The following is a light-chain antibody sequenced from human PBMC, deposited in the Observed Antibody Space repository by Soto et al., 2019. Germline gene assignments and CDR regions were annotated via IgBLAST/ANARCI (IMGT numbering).Light chain of an antibody. CDR3: QPYNRYSEA. CDR1: QTISSW. J-gene: IGKJ1*01. V-gene: IGKV1-5*03. Sequence: DIQMTQSPSTLSGSVGDRVTITCRASQTISSWLAWYQQKPGKAPKLLIYKASTLKIGVPSRFSGGGSGTEFTLTISSLQPDDFATYYCQPYNRYSEAFGQGTKVELK. CDR2: KAS.